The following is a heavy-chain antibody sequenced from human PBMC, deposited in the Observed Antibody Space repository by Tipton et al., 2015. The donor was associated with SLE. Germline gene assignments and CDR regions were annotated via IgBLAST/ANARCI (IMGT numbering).Heavy chain of an antibody. CDR3: ARGAKERITLVRVRPYYFDY. CDR1: GGSFSGYY. V-gene: IGHV4-34*01. Sequence: TLSLTCAVYGGSFSGYYWSWIRQPPGKGLEWIGESNPSGNTNYTPSLKSPVTIFVDMSKNQLSLKMTSVTAADSAVYFCARGAKERITLVRVRPYYFDYWGQGSLVTVPS. D-gene: IGHD3-10*01. J-gene: IGHJ4*01. CDR2: SNPSGNT.